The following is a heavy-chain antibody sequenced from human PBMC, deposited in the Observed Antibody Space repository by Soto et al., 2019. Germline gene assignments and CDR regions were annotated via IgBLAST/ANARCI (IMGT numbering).Heavy chain of an antibody. CDR3: ARGSRGGTNGPTSFDY. CDR1: GYTFTSYG. CDR2: ISAYNGNT. J-gene: IGHJ4*02. V-gene: IGHV1-18*01. Sequence: ASVKVSCKASGYTFTSYGISWVRQAPGQGLEWMGWISAYNGNTNYAQKLQGRVTMTTDTSTSTAYMELRSLRSDDTAVYYCARGSRGGTNGPTSFDYWGQGTLVTAPQ. D-gene: IGHD2-8*01.